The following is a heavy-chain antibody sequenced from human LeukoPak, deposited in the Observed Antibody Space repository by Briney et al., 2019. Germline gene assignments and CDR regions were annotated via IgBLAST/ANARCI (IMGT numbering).Heavy chain of an antibody. CDR1: GFTVSSNY. J-gene: IGHJ4*02. V-gene: IGHV3-53*01. Sequence: GGSLRLSCAASGFTVSSNYMSWVRQAPGKGLEWVSVIYSGGSTYYADSVKGRFAISRDNSKNTLSLQMNSLRAEDTAVYYCAKDGYCSSTNCYPAPYWGQGTLVTVSS. D-gene: IGHD2-2*01. CDR3: AKDGYCSSTNCYPAPY. CDR2: IYSGGST.